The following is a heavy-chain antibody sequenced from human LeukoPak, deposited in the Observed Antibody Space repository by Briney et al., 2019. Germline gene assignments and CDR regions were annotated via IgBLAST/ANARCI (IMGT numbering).Heavy chain of an antibody. J-gene: IGHJ6*02. CDR1: GYPFTGYY. CDR3: ARDQPDYDILTPYDYGMYV. Sequence: ASVKVSCTASGYPFTGYYLHWVRQAPGQGLEWMGWINPNSGFTNYAQKLQGRVTMTTDTSTSTAYMELRSLRSDDTAVYYCARDQPDYDILTPYDYGMYVRGQGTTVTVSS. D-gene: IGHD3-9*01. CDR2: INPNSGFT. V-gene: IGHV1-2*02.